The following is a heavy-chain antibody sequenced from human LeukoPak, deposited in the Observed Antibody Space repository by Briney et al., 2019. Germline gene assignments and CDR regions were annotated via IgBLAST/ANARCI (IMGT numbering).Heavy chain of an antibody. CDR3: AREDYDSSGWVLFY. CDR2: IYYSGST. D-gene: IGHD3-22*01. CDR1: GGSISSHY. V-gene: IGHV4-59*11. Sequence: PSETLSLTCTVSGGSISSHYWSWIRQPPGKGLEWIGYIYYSGSTNYNPSLKSRVTISVDTSKNQFSLKLSSVTAADTAVYYCAREDYDSSGWVLFYWGQGTLVTVSS. J-gene: IGHJ4*02.